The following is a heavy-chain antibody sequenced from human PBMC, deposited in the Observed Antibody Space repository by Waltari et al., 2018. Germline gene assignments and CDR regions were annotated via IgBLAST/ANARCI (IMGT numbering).Heavy chain of an antibody. D-gene: IGHD7-27*01. J-gene: IGHJ4*02. CDR3: ARGYLGPDY. Sequence: EVQLLESGGGLVQPGGSLRLSCSASGFTFAYYGLTWVRQAPGKGLEWVSSISPSGGDTFYADSVKGRFTISRDNSDNILYLQVNSLRAEDTALYYCARGYLGPDYWGQGTLVTVSS. V-gene: IGHV3-23*01. CDR1: GFTFAYYG. CDR2: ISPSGGDT.